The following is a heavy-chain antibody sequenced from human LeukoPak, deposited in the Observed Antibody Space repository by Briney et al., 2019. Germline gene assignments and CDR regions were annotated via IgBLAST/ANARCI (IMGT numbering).Heavy chain of an antibody. CDR3: VRLRRNSDTSGFYYYYDF. J-gene: IGHJ4*02. CDR2: ISVRSNYI. Sequence: GGSVRLSCAASGYTFSSYSINWVRQAPGKGLEWVSSISVRSNYIYYADSVRGRFRISRDDARDSLYLQMNSLRAEDTAVYYCVRLRRNSDTSGFYYYYDFWGQGTLVTVSS. CDR1: GYTFSSYS. D-gene: IGHD3-22*01. V-gene: IGHV3-21*01.